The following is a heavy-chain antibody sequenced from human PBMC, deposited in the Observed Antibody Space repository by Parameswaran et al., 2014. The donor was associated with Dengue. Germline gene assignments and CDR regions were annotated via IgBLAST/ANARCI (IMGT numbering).Heavy chain of an antibody. CDR1: GFTVSSNY. CDR2: IYSGGST. V-gene: IGHV3-53*01. CDR3: ARFSGSYREYYFDY. D-gene: IGHD1-26*01. J-gene: IGHJ4*02. Sequence: GESLKISCAASGFTVSSNYMSWVRQAPGKGLEWVSVIYSGGSTYYADSVKGRFTISRDNSKNTLYLQMNSLRAEDTAVYYCARFSGSYREYYFDYWGQGTLVTVSS.